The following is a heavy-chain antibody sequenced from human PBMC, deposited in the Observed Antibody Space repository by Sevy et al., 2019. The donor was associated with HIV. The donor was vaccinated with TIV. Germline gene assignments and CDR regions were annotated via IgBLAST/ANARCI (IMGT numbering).Heavy chain of an antibody. J-gene: IGHJ6*02. Sequence: AGSLRLSCAASGFTFSNAWMSWVRQAPGKELEWVGRIESKTDGGTTDYAAPVKGRFTISRDDSKNTLYLQMNSLKTEDTAVSYCTTERITMVQVVIIYYYGMDVWGQGTTVTVSS. CDR2: IESKTDGGTT. CDR3: TTERITMVQVVIIYYYGMDV. V-gene: IGHV3-15*04. D-gene: IGHD3-10*01. CDR1: GFTFSNAW.